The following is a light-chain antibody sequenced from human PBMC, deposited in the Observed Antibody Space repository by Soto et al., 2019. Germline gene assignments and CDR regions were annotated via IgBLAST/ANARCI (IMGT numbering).Light chain of an antibody. V-gene: IGKV3-20*01. CDR3: QHYDNSPWT. J-gene: IGKJ1*01. CDR1: QSVSSSY. CDR2: GAS. Sequence: EIVLTQSPGTLSLSPGEGATLSCRASQSVSSSYLAWYQQKPGQAPRLLIYGASSRATGIPYRFSGGGSGTDFPLTISILEPEDFAFYYCQHYDNSPWTFGQGTKVEIK.